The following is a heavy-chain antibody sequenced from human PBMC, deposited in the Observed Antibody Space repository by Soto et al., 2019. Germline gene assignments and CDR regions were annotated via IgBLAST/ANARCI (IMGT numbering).Heavy chain of an antibody. Sequence: PSETLSLTCAVYGGSFSGYYWSWIRQPPGKGLEWIGEINHSGSTNYNPSLKSRVTISVDTSKNQFSLKLSSVTAADTAVYYCARGLLSTYYYGSGSYLVPCYYYGMDVWGQGTTVTVSS. J-gene: IGHJ6*02. CDR3: ARGLLSTYYYGSGSYLVPCYYYGMDV. V-gene: IGHV4-34*01. CDR1: GGSFSGYY. CDR2: INHSGST. D-gene: IGHD3-10*01.